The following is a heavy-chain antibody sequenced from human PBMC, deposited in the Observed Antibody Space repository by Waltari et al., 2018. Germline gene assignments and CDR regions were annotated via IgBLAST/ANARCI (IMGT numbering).Heavy chain of an antibody. CDR2: IRAYNGNT. CDR1: GYTFTSYG. J-gene: IGHJ3*02. CDR3: ARDNSGSYSMAFDI. Sequence: QVQLVQSGAEVKKPGASVKVSCKASGYTFTSYGISWVRQAPGQGLEWMGWIRAYNGNTNEAQKRQGRVTMTTDTSTSTADMELRSMRSDDTAGYYCARDNSGSYSMAFDIWGQGTMVTVSS. V-gene: IGHV1-18*01. D-gene: IGHD1-26*01.